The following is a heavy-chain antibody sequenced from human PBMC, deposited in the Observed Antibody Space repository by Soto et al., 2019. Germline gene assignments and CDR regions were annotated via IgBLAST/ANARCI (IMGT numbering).Heavy chain of an antibody. J-gene: IGHJ5*02. CDR3: ARGGGSTFNWFDP. V-gene: IGHV4-39*01. Sequence: QLQLQESGPGLVKPSETLSLTYTVSGGSISSFNYFWGWIRQPPGKGLEWIGSLYYSGNTYYNPSLQSRVTISVDTSKKQCTLTLRSVTAADTAVYYGARGGGSTFNWFDPWGQGTLVTVSP. CDR1: GGSISSFNYF. D-gene: IGHD2-15*01. CDR2: LYYSGNT.